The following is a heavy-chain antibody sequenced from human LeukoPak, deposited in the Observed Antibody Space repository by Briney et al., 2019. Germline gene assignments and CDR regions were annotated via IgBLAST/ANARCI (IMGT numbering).Heavy chain of an antibody. J-gene: IGHJ4*02. CDR3: ARSITMVRGVMVGYYFFDY. V-gene: IGHV1-18*01. Sequence: RASVKVSCKASGYTFTSYGISWVRQAPGQGLEWMGWISAYNGNTNYAQKLQGRVTMTTDTSTSTAYMELRSLRSDDTAVYYCARSITMVRGVMVGYYFFDYWGQGTLVTVSS. D-gene: IGHD3-10*01. CDR2: ISAYNGNT. CDR1: GYTFTSYG.